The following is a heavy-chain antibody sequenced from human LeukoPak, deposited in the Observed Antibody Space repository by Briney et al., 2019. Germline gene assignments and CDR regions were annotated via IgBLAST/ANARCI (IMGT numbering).Heavy chain of an antibody. J-gene: IGHJ4*02. D-gene: IGHD6-6*01. CDR2: ISYDGTNK. CDR1: GFTFSSYA. CDR3: ARATYSTSHFSYYFDY. Sequence: QPGGSLRLSCAASGFTFSSYAMHWVRQAPGKGLKWEAVISYDGTNKYYADSVRGRFTISRDNSKNTLYLQMNSLRVDDTAVYYCARATYSTSHFSYYFDYWGQGTLVTVSS. V-gene: IGHV3-30-3*01.